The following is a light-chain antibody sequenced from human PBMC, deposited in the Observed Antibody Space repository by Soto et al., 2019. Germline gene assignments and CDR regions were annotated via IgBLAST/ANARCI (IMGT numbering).Light chain of an antibody. Sequence: QSALTQPASVSGSPGQSIVISCSGTSGDVGGFNYVSWYRHLPGKPPKLIISEVSHRPSGVSSRFSGSKSGNTASLTISGLQAEDEADYYCTSYTHPETLYLFGTGTKVTVL. CDR2: EVS. CDR1: SGDVGGFNY. CDR3: TSYTHPETLYL. V-gene: IGLV2-14*01. J-gene: IGLJ1*01.